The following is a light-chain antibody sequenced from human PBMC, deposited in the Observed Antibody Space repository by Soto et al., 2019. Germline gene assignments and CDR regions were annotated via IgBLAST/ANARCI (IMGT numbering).Light chain of an antibody. J-gene: IGLJ1*01. CDR1: SSDVGAYNY. Sequence: QSVLTQPPSASGSPGQSVAISCTGTSSDVGAYNYVAWYQQHPGKVPKLMIYEVSKRPSGVPDRFSGSKSGNTASLTVSGLQADDEADYYCSSYAGSDVFVLGTGTKVT. V-gene: IGLV2-8*01. CDR3: SSYAGSDVFV. CDR2: EVS.